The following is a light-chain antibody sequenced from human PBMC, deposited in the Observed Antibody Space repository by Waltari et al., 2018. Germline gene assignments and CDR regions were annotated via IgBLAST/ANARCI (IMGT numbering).Light chain of an antibody. CDR2: EDT. J-gene: IGLJ1*01. V-gene: IGLV3-10*01. Sequence: SYELTQTPSVSVSPGQTPRITCPGHELPRKYAYWFQQKSGQAPRLVIYEDTKRPSGIPERFSGSSSGTVATLTITGAQVDDEADYYCYSSDSTGLRVFGGGTTVVVL. CDR3: YSSDSTGLRV. CDR1: ELPRKY.